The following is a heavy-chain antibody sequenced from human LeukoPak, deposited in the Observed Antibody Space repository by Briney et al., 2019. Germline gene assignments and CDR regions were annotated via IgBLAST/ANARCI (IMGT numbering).Heavy chain of an antibody. J-gene: IGHJ3*02. CDR1: GFTFDDYA. D-gene: IGHD3-3*01. V-gene: IGHV3-9*03. CDR2: ISWNSGSI. CDR3: AKDLGNTIFGVVSNAFDI. Sequence: GRSLRLSCAASGFTFDDYAMHWVRQAPGKGLEWVSGISWNSGSIGYADSVKGRFTISRDNAKSSLYLQMNSLRAEDMALYYCAKDLGNTIFGVVSNAFDIWGQGTMVTVSS.